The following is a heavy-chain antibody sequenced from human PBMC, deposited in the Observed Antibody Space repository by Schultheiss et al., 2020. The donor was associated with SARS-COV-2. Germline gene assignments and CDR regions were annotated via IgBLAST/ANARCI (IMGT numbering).Heavy chain of an antibody. V-gene: IGHV3-7*01. CDR2: IKGDSSEI. Sequence: GESLKISCVASGFSFSTYWMTWVRQAPGKGLASVANIKGDSSEIFHVDSVRGRFTISRDNAQNSLYLQMHSLRAEDTGVYYYERGVYCSGATCYPTRYGMDVWGQGTTVTVSS. D-gene: IGHD2-2*01. CDR1: GFSFSTYW. J-gene: IGHJ6*02. CDR3: ERGVYCSGATCYPTRYGMDV.